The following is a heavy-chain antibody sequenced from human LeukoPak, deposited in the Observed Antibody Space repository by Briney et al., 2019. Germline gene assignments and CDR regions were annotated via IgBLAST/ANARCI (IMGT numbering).Heavy chain of an antibody. Sequence: GGFLRLSCAASGFTFSTYGMHWVRQAPGKGLEWVAFIRYDGSNKYYADSVKGRFATSRDNSKNTLYLQMSSLRAEDTAVYYCAKGPEVRGVIVILKTGEKGALDYWGQGTLVTVSS. D-gene: IGHD3-10*01. V-gene: IGHV3-30*02. CDR1: GFTFSTYG. CDR2: IRYDGSNK. J-gene: IGHJ4*02. CDR3: AKGPEVRGVIVILKTGEKGALDY.